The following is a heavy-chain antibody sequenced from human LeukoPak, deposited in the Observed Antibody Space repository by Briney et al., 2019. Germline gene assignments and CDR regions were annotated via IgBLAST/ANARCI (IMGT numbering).Heavy chain of an antibody. CDR3: AKWGAYYYDSSGYSFIVPLDP. Sequence: GGSLRLSCAASEFTFSSYAMSWVRQAPGKGLEWVSAISGSGGSTYYADSVKGRFTISRDNSKNTLYLQMNSLRAEDTAVYYCAKWGAYYYDSSGYSFIVPLDPWGQGTLVTVSS. CDR1: EFTFSSYA. J-gene: IGHJ5*02. CDR2: ISGSGGST. V-gene: IGHV3-23*01. D-gene: IGHD3-22*01.